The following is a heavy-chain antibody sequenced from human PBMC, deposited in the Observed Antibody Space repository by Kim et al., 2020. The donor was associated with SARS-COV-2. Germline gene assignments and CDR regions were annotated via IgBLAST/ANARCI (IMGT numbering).Heavy chain of an antibody. CDR2: INHSGST. CDR3: ARDHCSGGSCYSLDY. CDR1: GGSFSGYY. D-gene: IGHD2-15*01. J-gene: IGHJ4*02. Sequence: SETLSLTCAVYGGSFSGYYWSWIRQPQGKGLEWIGEINHSGSTNYNPSLKSRVTISVDTSKNQFSLKLSSVTAADTAVYYCARDHCSGGSCYSLDYWGQG. V-gene: IGHV4-34*01.